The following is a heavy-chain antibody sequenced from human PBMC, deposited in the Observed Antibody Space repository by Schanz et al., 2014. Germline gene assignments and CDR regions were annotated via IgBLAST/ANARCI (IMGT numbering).Heavy chain of an antibody. J-gene: IGHJ4*02. CDR3: AKDGRLPYYGTGSDFDY. D-gene: IGHD3-22*01. CDR1: GLTFSDYY. CDR2: ISSSGTSI. Sequence: PGGSLRLSCAASGLTFSDYYMSWIRQAPGKGLEWVSYISSSGTSIYYADSVKGRFTISRDNAKNSLYLQMNSLRAGDTAVYYCAKDGRLPYYGTGSDFDYWGQGTLVAVSS. V-gene: IGHV3-11*01.